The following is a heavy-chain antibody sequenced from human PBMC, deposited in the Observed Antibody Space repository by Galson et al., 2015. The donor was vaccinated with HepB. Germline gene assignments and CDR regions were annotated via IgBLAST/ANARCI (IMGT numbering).Heavy chain of an antibody. D-gene: IGHD4-17*01. Sequence: SLRLSCAASGFTFSSYAMHWVRQAPGKGLEWVAVISYDGSNKYYADSVKGRFTISRDNSKNTLYLQMNSLRAEDTAVYYCASDISLYGDWNYYGMDVWGQGTTVTVSS. J-gene: IGHJ6*02. CDR2: ISYDGSNK. CDR3: ASDISLYGDWNYYGMDV. CDR1: GFTFSSYA. V-gene: IGHV3-30*04.